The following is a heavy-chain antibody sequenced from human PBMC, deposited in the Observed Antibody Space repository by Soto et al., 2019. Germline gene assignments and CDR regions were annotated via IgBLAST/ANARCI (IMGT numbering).Heavy chain of an antibody. D-gene: IGHD3-10*01. Sequence: QVQLVESGGGVVQPGRSLRVSCAASGFTFSSYAMHWVRQAPGKGLEWVAVISYDGSNKYYADSVKGRFTISRDNSKNTLYLQMNSLRAEDTAVYYCARDFGVIDYWGEGTLVTVSS. V-gene: IGHV3-30-3*01. J-gene: IGHJ4*02. CDR2: ISYDGSNK. CDR1: GFTFSSYA. CDR3: ARDFGVIDY.